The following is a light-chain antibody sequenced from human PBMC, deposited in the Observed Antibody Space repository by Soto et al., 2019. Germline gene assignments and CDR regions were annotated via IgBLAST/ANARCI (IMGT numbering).Light chain of an antibody. CDR3: QPYNNWPLT. J-gene: IGKJ4*01. V-gene: IGKV3-15*01. Sequence: EMVMTQSPATLSVSPGERATLSCWASQSISNNLAWYQHKPGQPPRLLIYGASNRATGVPARFSGSRSGAEFTLTINSLQSEDFAVYYCQPYNNWPLTFGGRTKV. CDR2: GAS. CDR1: QSISNN.